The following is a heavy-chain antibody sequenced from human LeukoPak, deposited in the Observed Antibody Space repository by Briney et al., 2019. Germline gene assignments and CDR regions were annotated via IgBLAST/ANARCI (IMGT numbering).Heavy chain of an antibody. D-gene: IGHD3-22*01. CDR2: ISPSGDTT. J-gene: IGHJ5*02. CDR1: VYTFTRYY. V-gene: IGHV1-46*01. Sequence: ASVKVSCTPSVYTFTRYYMHWVRQAPGQGLEGMGIISPSGDTTSYAQKFHRRVTMTRDTSTMKVYLDLSSLRSEDTAVYYCARGRDYYAVSGYHNWFDAWGQGTLVTVSS. CDR3: ARGRDYYAVSGYHNWFDA.